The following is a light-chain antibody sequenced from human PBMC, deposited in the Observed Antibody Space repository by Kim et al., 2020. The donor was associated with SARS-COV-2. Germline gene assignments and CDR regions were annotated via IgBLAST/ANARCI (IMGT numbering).Light chain of an antibody. Sequence: FTFTFPIGVNVNIAGIYWVQRKPGRLPRFLLRYKSDASKHQGSGVPGRFSGAKDGATNAGLLSISGLQSEDEADYYCAIWYSNTWVFGGGTQLTVL. J-gene: IGLJ3*02. CDR2: YKSDASK. CDR3: AIWYSNTWV. V-gene: IGLV5-39*01. CDR1: IGVNVNIAG.